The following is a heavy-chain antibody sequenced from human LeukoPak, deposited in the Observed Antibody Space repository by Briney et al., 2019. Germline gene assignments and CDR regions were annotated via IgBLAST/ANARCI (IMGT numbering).Heavy chain of an antibody. Sequence: SETLSLTCAVYGGSFSGYYWSWIRQPPGKGLEWIGEINHSGSTNYNPSLKSRVTISVDTSKNQFSLKLSSVTAADTAVYYCARGAPNIAAAGTTHYFDDWGQGTLFTVSS. CDR1: GGSFSGYY. D-gene: IGHD6-13*01. CDR2: INHSGST. J-gene: IGHJ4*02. CDR3: ARGAPNIAAAGTTHYFDD. V-gene: IGHV4-34*01.